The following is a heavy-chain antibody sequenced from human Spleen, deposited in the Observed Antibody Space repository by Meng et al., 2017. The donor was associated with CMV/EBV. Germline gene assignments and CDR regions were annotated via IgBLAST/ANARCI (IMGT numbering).Heavy chain of an antibody. CDR3: ARRPLGSRAHLDY. J-gene: IGHJ4*02. V-gene: IGHV4-34*01. Sequence: SETLSLTCPVSGGSISSGDYYWSWIRQPPGKGLEWIGEINHSGSTNYNPSLKSRVTISVDTSKNQFSLKLSSVTAADTAVYYCARRPLGSRAHLDYWGQGTRVTVSS. CDR1: GGSISSGDYY. CDR2: INHSGST. D-gene: IGHD1-14*01.